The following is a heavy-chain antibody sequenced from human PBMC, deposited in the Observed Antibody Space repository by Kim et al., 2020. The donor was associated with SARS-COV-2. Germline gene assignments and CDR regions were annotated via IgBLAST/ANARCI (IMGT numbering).Heavy chain of an antibody. D-gene: IGHD6-13*01. CDR1: GFTVSSNY. J-gene: IGHJ4*02. Sequence: GGSLRLSCAASGFTVSSNYMSWVRQAPGKGLEWVSVIYSGGSTYYADSVKGRFTISRDNSKNTLYLQMNSLRAEDTAVYYCARDLRSSWYHPDLAAGDYWGQGTLVTVSS. V-gene: IGHV3-66*01. CDR2: IYSGGST. CDR3: ARDLRSSWYHPDLAAGDY.